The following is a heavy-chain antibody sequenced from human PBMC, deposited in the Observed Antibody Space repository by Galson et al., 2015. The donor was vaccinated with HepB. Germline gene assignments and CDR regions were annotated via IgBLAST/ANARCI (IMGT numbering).Heavy chain of an antibody. Sequence: SLRLSCAASGFTFSGSAIHWVRQTSGKGLEWVGRIRTKAYNYATAYVASVKGRFTISRDDSKNTAYLHMQSLKTEDTAVYYCSRLADFSGYSSSWGQGTLVTVSS. D-gene: IGHD6-13*01. V-gene: IGHV3-73*01. J-gene: IGHJ4*02. CDR2: IRTKAYNYAT. CDR1: GFTFSGSA. CDR3: SRLADFSGYSSS.